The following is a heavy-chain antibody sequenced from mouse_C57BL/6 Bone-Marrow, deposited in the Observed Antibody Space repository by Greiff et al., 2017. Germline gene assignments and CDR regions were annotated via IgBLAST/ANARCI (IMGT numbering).Heavy chain of an antibody. CDR3: ASDGLLRGYFDV. D-gene: IGHD1-1*01. CDR2: IYPRSGNT. V-gene: IGHV1-81*01. Sequence: QVQLKQSGAELARPGASVKLSCKASGYTFTSYGISWVKQRTGQGLEWIGEIYPRSGNTYYNEKFKGKATLTADKSSSTAYMELRSLTSEDSAVYFCASDGLLRGYFDVWGTGTTVTVSS. CDR1: GYTFTSYG. J-gene: IGHJ1*03.